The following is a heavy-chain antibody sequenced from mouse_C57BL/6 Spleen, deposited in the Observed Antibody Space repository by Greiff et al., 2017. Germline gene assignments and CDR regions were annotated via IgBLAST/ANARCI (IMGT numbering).Heavy chain of an antibody. CDR2: IDPSDSYT. J-gene: IGHJ4*01. V-gene: IGHV1-69*01. CDR1: GYTFTSYW. Sequence: QVQLKQPGAELVMPGASVKLSCKASGYTFTSYWMHWVKQRPGQGLEWLGEIDPSDSYTNYNQKVKGKSTLTVDTSSSTAYMQLSSLTSEDSAVYYCARSHGKDAMDYWGQGTSVTVSS. D-gene: IGHD1-1*01. CDR3: ARSHGKDAMDY.